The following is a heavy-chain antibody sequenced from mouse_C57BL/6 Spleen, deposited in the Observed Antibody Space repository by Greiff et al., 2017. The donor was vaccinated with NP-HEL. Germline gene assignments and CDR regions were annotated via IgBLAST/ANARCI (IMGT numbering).Heavy chain of an antibody. J-gene: IGHJ2*01. CDR3: ARNHFTTVVAPYYFDY. D-gene: IGHD1-1*01. CDR1: GYTFTSYW. Sequence: QVQLQQPGAELVKPGASVKMSCKASGYTFTSYWITWVKQRPGQGLEWIGDIYPGSGSTNYNEKFKSKATLTVDTSSSTAYMQLSSLTSEDSSVYYCARNHFTTVVAPYYFDYWGQGTTLTVSS. CDR2: IYPGSGST. V-gene: IGHV1-55*01.